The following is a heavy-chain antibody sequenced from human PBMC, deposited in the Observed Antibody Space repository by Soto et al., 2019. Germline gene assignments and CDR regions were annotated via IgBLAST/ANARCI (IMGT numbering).Heavy chain of an antibody. V-gene: IGHV3-21*01. Sequence: GGSLRLSCAASGFTFSSYSMNWVRQAPGKGLEWVSCISSSSTFIYYADSVKGRFTISRDNAKNSLYLQMNSLRAEDTAVYYCANGYCSSTSCPNAYWGQGTLVTVSS. J-gene: IGHJ4*02. CDR1: GFTFSSYS. CDR3: ANGYCSSTSCPNAY. CDR2: ISSSSTFI. D-gene: IGHD2-2*01.